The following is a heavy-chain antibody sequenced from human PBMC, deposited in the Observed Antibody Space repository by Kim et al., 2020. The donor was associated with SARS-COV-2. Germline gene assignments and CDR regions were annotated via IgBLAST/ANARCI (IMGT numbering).Heavy chain of an antibody. V-gene: IGHV3-66*01. CDR3: ATDGYSYGQTFDY. Sequence: YANSVKGRFPISRANSKNTLYLQMNGLRAEATAVYYCATDGYSYGQTFDYWGQGTLVTVSS. J-gene: IGHJ4*02. D-gene: IGHD5-18*01.